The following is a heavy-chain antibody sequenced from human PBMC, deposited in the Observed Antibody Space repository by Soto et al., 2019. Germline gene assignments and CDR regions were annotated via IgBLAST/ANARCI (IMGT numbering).Heavy chain of an antibody. V-gene: IGHV3-23*01. J-gene: IGHJ4*02. Sequence: EVQLLESGGGLVQPGGSLRLSCAASGFTFSSYAMRWVRQAPGKGLEWVSAISGSGGSTYYADSVKGRFTSSRDKPKNTLYLQMNSLRAEDTAVYYCAKSGSGSYFDYWGQGTLVTVSS. CDR2: ISGSGGST. CDR3: AKSGSGSYFDY. D-gene: IGHD3-10*01. CDR1: GFTFSSYA.